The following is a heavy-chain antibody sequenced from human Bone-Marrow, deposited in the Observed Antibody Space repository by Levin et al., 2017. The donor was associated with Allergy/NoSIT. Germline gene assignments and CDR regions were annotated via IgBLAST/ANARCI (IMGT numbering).Heavy chain of an antibody. CDR2: IYSGGGV. J-gene: IGHJ5*02. CDR3: ARDRHCISNTCYGA. V-gene: IGHV3-53*01. D-gene: IGHD2/OR15-2a*01. Sequence: TGGSLRLSCAVSGFTVRNNYMIWYRQAPGKGLEWVSLIYSGGGVYYADSVKGRFTISRDSSKNTLYLQMNSLRAEDTAVYYCARDRHCISNTCYGAWGQGTLVTVSS. CDR1: GFTVRNNY.